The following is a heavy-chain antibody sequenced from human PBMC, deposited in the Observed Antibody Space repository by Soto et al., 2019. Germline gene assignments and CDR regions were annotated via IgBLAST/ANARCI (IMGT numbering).Heavy chain of an antibody. V-gene: IGHV3-21*01. Sequence: PGGSLRLSCAASGFTFNTFSMNWVRQAPGKGLEWVSSISRSSSYIYYTDSVKGRFTISRDNAKNSLYLQMNSLRAEDTAVYYCARDLRYFYSSGYYSFESWGQGT. CDR2: ISRSSSYI. CDR3: ARDLRYFYSSGYYSFES. D-gene: IGHD3-22*01. J-gene: IGHJ4*02. CDR1: GFTFNTFS.